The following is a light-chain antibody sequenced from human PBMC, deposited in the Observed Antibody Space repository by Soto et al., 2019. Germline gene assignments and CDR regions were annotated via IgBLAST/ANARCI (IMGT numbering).Light chain of an antibody. CDR3: CSYTHRSTHV. J-gene: IGLJ1*01. CDR2: DVI. Sequence: QSALTQPTSVSGSRGRSITISCTGSSSEIGAYNYVSWFQQHPGKVPKMIIYDVIKRPSGVSARFSGSKSGNTASLTISGLQLEDEADYYCCSYTHRSTHVFGTGTKLTVL. CDR1: SSEIGAYNY. V-gene: IGLV2-14*01.